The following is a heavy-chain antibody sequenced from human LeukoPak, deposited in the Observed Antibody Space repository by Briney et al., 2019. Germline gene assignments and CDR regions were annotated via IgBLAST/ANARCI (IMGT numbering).Heavy chain of an antibody. V-gene: IGHV3-13*01. D-gene: IGHD3-10*01. Sequence: PGGSLRLSCAASGFTFSTYDMHWVRQPTGEGLEWVSGIGIGGDTYYPDSVKGRFTISIEKSKNSLYLQINSLRVGDTAVYYCVRGPYGSRSYWSARHYHMDVWGKGTTVTVSS. CDR1: GFTFSTYD. CDR3: VRGPYGSRSYWSARHYHMDV. J-gene: IGHJ6*03. CDR2: IGIGGDT.